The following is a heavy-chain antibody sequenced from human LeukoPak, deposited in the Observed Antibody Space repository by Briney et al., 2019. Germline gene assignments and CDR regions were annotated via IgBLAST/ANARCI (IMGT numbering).Heavy chain of an antibody. J-gene: IGHJ4*02. CDR2: IYYSGST. CDR1: GGSISSYY. V-gene: IGHV4-59*01. CDR3: ASYSGYGKTFDY. D-gene: IGHD5-12*01. Sequence: PSETLSLTCTVSGGSISSYYWSWIRQPPGKGLEWIGYIYYSGSTNYNPSLKSRVTISVDTSKNQFSLKLSSVSAADTAVYYCASYSGYGKTFDYWGQGTLVTVSS.